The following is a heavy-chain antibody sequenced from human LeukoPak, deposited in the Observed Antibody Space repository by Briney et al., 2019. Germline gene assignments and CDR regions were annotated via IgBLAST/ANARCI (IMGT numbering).Heavy chain of an antibody. V-gene: IGHV1-18*01. CDR2: ISAYNGNT. CDR3: ARVRNIAAAAYFDY. Sequence: GASVKVPCKASGYTFTSYGISWVRQAPGQGLEWMGWISAYNGNTNYAQKLQGRVTMTTDTSTSTAYMELRSLRSDDTAVYYCARVRNIAAAAYFDYWGQGTLVTVSS. J-gene: IGHJ4*02. CDR1: GYTFTSYG. D-gene: IGHD6-13*01.